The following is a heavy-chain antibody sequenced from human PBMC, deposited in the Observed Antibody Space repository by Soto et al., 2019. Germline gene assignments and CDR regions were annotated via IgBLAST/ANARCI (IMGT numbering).Heavy chain of an antibody. V-gene: IGHV4-30-4*01. Sequence: SETLSLTCTVSGASIRSTDYYWSGIRRAPGKGLEWIGYVYYTGSTYYNPSLMSRLTISVDTSKNQFSLKLTSVTAAETAVYYCVRTAREGAVAPHWFDRWGQGTQVTVS. CDR1: GASIRSTDYY. CDR2: VYYTGST. J-gene: IGHJ5*02. D-gene: IGHD2-21*02. CDR3: VRTAREGAVAPHWFDR.